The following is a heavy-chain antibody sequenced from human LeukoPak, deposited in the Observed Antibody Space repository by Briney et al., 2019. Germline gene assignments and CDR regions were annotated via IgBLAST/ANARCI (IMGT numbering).Heavy chain of an antibody. J-gene: IGHJ4*02. V-gene: IGHV3-30*18. Sequence: GGSLRLSCAASGFTLSSYGMHWVRQAPGKGLEWVALLSYDGSNKYYADSVKGRFAISRDNSKNTLYLQMNSLRAEDTAVYYCAKSLELGAMAYYFDYWGQGTLVTVSS. CDR3: AKSLELGAMAYYFDY. D-gene: IGHD5-18*01. CDR2: LSYDGSNK. CDR1: GFTLSSYG.